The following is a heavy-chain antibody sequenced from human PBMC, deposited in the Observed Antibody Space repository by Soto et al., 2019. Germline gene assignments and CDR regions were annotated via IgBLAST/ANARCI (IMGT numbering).Heavy chain of an antibody. Sequence: GSLRLSCAVSGFTFSSYEMNWVRQAPGKGLEWVSYIGTSGKTIYYADSVRGRFTISRDNAKNSLYLQMNSLRAEDTAVYFCARDPAIYSGKFDYGLDVWGRGTTVTVSS. CDR2: IGTSGKTI. CDR1: GFTFSSYE. CDR3: ARDPAIYSGKFDYGLDV. J-gene: IGHJ6*02. V-gene: IGHV3-48*03. D-gene: IGHD4-4*01.